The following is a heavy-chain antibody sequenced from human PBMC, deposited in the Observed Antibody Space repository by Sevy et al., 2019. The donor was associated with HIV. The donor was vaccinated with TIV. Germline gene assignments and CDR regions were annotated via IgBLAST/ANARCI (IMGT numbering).Heavy chain of an antibody. CDR3: ARVREYSYGEFDY. J-gene: IGHJ4*02. CDR2: ISSDGSIT. CDR1: GFTFSNYW. Sequence: GGSLRLSCAASGFTFSNYWMHWVRQAPGKGLVWVSRISSDGSITNYAHSVKGRFTISRDNAKNTLYLQMNSLRAEDTAVYYCARVREYSYGEFDYWGQGTLVTVSS. D-gene: IGHD5-18*01. V-gene: IGHV3-74*01.